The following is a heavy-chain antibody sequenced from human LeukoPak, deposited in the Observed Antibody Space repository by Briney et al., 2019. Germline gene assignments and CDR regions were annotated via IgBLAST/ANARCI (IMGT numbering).Heavy chain of an antibody. CDR3: AKGEATVTGDY. CDR2: INSDGSST. D-gene: IGHD4-17*01. J-gene: IGHJ4*02. V-gene: IGHV3-74*01. Sequence: GGSLRLXCAASGFTFSSYWMHWVRQAPGKGLVWVSRINSDGSSTSYADSVKGRFTISRDNAKNTLYLQMNSLRAEDTAVYYCAKGEATVTGDYWGQGTLVTVSS. CDR1: GFTFSSYW.